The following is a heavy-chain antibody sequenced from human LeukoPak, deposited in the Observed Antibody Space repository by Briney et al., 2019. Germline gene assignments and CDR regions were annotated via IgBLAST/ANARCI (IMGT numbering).Heavy chain of an antibody. CDR2: TIPIFGTA. CDR1: GGTFSSYA. J-gene: IGHJ3*02. D-gene: IGHD3-22*01. V-gene: IGHV1-69*05. Sequence: ASVKVSCKASGGTFSSYAISWVRQAPGQGLGWMGRTIPIFGTANYAQKFQGRVTITTDESTSTAYVELSSLRSEDTAVYYCAADYYDSSGYYLGAFDIWGQGTMVTVSS. CDR3: AADYYDSSGYYLGAFDI.